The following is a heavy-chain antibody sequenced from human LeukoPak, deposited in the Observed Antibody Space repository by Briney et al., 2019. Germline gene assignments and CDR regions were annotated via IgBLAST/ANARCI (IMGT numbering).Heavy chain of an antibody. CDR3: ARDPSRGLYYFDH. CDR2: LYSGGSI. Sequence: GGSLRLSCAASGFTFSSYAMSWVRQAPREGLEWVSALYSGGSIYYADSVKGRFTISRDNSKNTLYLQMNSLRAEDTAVYYCARDPSRGLYYFDHWGQGTLVTVSS. V-gene: IGHV3-23*03. J-gene: IGHJ4*02. D-gene: IGHD3/OR15-3a*01. CDR1: GFTFSSYA.